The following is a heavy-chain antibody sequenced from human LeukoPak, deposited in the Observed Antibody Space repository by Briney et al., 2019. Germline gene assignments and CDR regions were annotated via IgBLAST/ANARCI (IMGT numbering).Heavy chain of an antibody. CDR3: AKTDYGHYSGFEV. D-gene: IGHD4-17*01. Sequence: PSETLSLTCVVSTDPLTNGYSWGWVRQPQGKGLEWIGSFYLSGSTHYNPSLRSRVTISVDKSKNQFSLNVRSVTAADTAVYFCAKTDYGHYSGFEVWGQGIMVTVSS. J-gene: IGHJ3*01. CDR2: FYLSGST. CDR1: TDPLTNGYS. V-gene: IGHV4-38-2*01.